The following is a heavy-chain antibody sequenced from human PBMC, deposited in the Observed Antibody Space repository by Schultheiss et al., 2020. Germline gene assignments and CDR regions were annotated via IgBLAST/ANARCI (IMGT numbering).Heavy chain of an antibody. J-gene: IGHJ5*02. D-gene: IGHD3-22*01. CDR3: ARETYYYDSSGYYRSWFDP. Sequence: RGSLRLSCAASGFTFSSYAMHWVRQAPGKGLEWVAVISYDGSNKYYADSVKGRFTISRDNSKNTLYLQMNSLRAEDTAVYYCARETYYYDSSGYYRSWFDPWGKGTLGNVPS. V-gene: IGHV3-30-3*01. CDR1: GFTFSSYA. CDR2: ISYDGSNK.